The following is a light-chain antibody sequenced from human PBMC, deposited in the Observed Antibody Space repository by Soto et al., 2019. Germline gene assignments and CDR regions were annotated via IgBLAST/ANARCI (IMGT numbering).Light chain of an antibody. V-gene: IGKV3-20*01. J-gene: IGKJ3*01. Sequence: EIVLTQSPRTLSLSPGERATISCTPRQSVSSSYLAWYQQKPGQAPSLLIYGASSRAAGIPDRFSGSGSGTDFTLTISRLEPEDFAVYYCQQYGSSLMVTFGPGTKVDIK. CDR1: QSVSSSY. CDR2: GAS. CDR3: QQYGSSLMVT.